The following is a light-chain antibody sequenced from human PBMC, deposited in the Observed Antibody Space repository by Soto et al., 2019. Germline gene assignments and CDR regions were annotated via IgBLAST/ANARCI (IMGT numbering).Light chain of an antibody. CDR1: SSNIGKNY. Sequence: QSVLTQSPSVSAAPGQKVTISCSGSSSNIGKNYVSWYQQLPGTAPKLLIYDTDKRPSGILDRFSGSKSGTSATLGITGLQTGDEADYYCATWDSSLSVYVFGTGTKLTVL. J-gene: IGLJ1*01. CDR2: DTD. CDR3: ATWDSSLSVYV. V-gene: IGLV1-51*01.